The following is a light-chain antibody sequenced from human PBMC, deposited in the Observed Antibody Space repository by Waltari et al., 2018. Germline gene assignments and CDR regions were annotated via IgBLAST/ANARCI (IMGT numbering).Light chain of an antibody. CDR2: AAS. CDR1: QGVSTW. V-gene: IGKV1D-16*01. Sequence: DIQMTQSPSSVSASVGDSVTITGRASQGVSTWLAWYQQKPKKAPKSLIYAASNLHSGVPSRFSGSGSGTDFTLTITGLQPEDFATYYCQQYHSYPITFGQGTRLEIK. J-gene: IGKJ5*01. CDR3: QQYHSYPIT.